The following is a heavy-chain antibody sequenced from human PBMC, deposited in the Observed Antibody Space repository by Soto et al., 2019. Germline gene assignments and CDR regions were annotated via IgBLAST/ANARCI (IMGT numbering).Heavy chain of an antibody. D-gene: IGHD3-9*01. CDR3: ARGVRGITILAANQGPNWFDP. J-gene: IGHJ5*02. CDR2: IYYSGSS. V-gene: IGHV4-61*05. Sequence: PSETLSLTCTVSGGSSSSSSYYWGWIRQPPGKGLEWIGYIYYSGSSNYNPSLKSRVTISVDTSKNQFSLKLSSVTAADTAVYYCARGVRGITILAANQGPNWFDPWGQGTLVTVSS. CDR1: GGSSSSSSYY.